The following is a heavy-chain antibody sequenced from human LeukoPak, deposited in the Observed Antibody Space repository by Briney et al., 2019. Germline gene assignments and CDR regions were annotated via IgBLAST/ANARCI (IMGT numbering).Heavy chain of an antibody. D-gene: IGHD6-19*01. CDR3: ARASGWYEGVYYYYYMDV. J-gene: IGHJ6*03. CDR1: GFTFSSHW. V-gene: IGHV3-74*01. CDR2: INSDESDT. Sequence: PGGSRRLSCAASGFTFSSHWMHWVRQAPGKGLVWVARINSDESDTRYADSVKGRFTISRDNAKNTLYLQMNSLRGEDTAVYYCARASGWYEGVYYYYYMDVWGKGTTVTVSS.